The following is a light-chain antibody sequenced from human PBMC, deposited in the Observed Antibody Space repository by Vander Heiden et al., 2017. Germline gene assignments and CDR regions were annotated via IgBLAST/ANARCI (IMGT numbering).Light chain of an antibody. CDR2: QDS. CDR3: QAGDSITVV. J-gene: IGLJ2*01. Sequence: SYELTPPPSVSVSPGQTASITCSGEKLGDKYACWYQQKPRQSPVLVIYQDSNRPSGIPERFSGSNSGNTATLTISGTHAMDEADYYCQAGDSITVVFGGGTKLTVL. V-gene: IGLV3-1*01. CDR1: KLGDKY.